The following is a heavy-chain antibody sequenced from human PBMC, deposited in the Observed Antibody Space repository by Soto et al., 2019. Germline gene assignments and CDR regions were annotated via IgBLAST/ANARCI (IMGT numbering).Heavy chain of an antibody. CDR1: GYTFTGYY. J-gene: IGHJ6*02. Sequence: ASVKVSCKASGYTFTGYYMHWVRQAPGQGLEWMGWINPNSGGTNYAQKFQGRVTMTRDTSISTAYMELSRLRSDDTAVYYCARDGTGYYCSESTGLEVWGQGTTVTVSS. CDR3: ARDGTGYYCSESTGLEV. CDR2: INPNSGGT. D-gene: IGHD3-10*01. V-gene: IGHV1-2*02.